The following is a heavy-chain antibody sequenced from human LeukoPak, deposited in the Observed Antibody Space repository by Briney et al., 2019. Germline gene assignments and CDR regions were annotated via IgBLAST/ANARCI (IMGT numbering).Heavy chain of an antibody. J-gene: IGHJ4*02. CDR3: ARDPVSLTAAGTSDY. CDR2: TSSSSSYT. CDR1: GFTLSVYY. V-gene: IGHV3-11*05. Sequence: GGSLRLFCAASGFTLSVYYMSWMRQSPGEGLVGVSYTSSSSSYTNYADSVKGRFTISRDNDKNSMYLQMNSLRAEDTAVYYCARDPVSLTAAGTSDYWGQGSLVTVSS. D-gene: IGHD6-13*01.